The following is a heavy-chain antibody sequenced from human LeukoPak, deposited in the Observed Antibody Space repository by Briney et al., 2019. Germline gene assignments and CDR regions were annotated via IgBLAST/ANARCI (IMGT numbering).Heavy chain of an antibody. CDR1: GFTFSSYS. J-gene: IGHJ4*02. CDR3: ARVGSSGYHYPNPLDY. Sequence: EGSLRLSCAASGFTFSSYSMNWVRQAPGKGLEWVSYISSSSSTIYYADSVKGRFTISRDNAKNSLYLQMNSLRAEDTAVYYCARVGSSGYHYPNPLDYWGQGTLVTVSS. V-gene: IGHV3-48*01. CDR2: ISSSSSTI. D-gene: IGHD3-22*01.